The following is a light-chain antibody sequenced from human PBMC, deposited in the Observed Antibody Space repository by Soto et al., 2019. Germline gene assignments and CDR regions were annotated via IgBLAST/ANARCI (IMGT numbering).Light chain of an antibody. CDR1: QSVSSN. V-gene: IGKV3-15*01. Sequence: EIVMTQSPATLSVSPGERATLSCRASQSVSSNLAWYQQKPGQAPRLLIYGASTRATGVPARFGGSGSGTEFTLTISSLQSEDFAVYYCLQYNDWPRTFGQGTKVEI. CDR3: LQYNDWPRT. CDR2: GAS. J-gene: IGKJ1*01.